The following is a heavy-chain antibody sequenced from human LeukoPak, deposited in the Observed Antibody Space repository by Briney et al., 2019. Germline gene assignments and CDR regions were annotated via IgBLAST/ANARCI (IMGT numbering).Heavy chain of an antibody. CDR2: INHSGST. CDR1: GGSFSGYY. D-gene: IGHD6-19*01. V-gene: IGHV4-34*01. CDR3: ARDLRSSGWYHWFDP. J-gene: IGHJ5*02. Sequence: SETLSLTCAVYGGSFSGYYWSWIRQPPGKGLEWIGEINHSGSTNYNPSLKSRVTISVDTSKNQFSLKLSSVTAADTAVYYCARDLRSSGWYHWFDPWGQGTLVTVSS.